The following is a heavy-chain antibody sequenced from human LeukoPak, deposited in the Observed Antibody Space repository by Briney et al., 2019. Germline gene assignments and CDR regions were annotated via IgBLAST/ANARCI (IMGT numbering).Heavy chain of an antibody. CDR2: INPTGGST. J-gene: IGHJ4*02. D-gene: IGHD1-26*01. Sequence: ASVKVSCKASGYTFTSYYMHWVRQAPGQGLEWMGIINPTGGSTNYAQKFQGRVTITRDTSTSTVYMELSSLRSEDTAVYYCARGSSGSYYHTRDRDYFDYWGQGTLVTVSS. CDR3: ARGSSGSYYHTRDRDYFDY. V-gene: IGHV1-46*01. CDR1: GYTFTSYY.